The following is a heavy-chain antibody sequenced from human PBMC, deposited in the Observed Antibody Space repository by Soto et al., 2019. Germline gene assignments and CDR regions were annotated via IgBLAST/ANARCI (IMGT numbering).Heavy chain of an antibody. CDR1: GFTLSYYG. J-gene: IGHJ4*02. Sequence: PGGSLRLSCAASGFTLSYYGMSWVRQAPGKGLEWVSAVSPNGQGIYYADSVRGRFTISRDISKNTVFLHMDSLRAEDTAVYYCAKDREYPPEYFHYWGQGTLVTVSS. D-gene: IGHD6-6*01. V-gene: IGHV3-23*01. CDR2: VSPNGQGI. CDR3: AKDREYPPEYFHY.